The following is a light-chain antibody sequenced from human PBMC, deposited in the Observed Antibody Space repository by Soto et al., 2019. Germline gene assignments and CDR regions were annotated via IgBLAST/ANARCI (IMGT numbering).Light chain of an antibody. J-gene: IGKJ5*01. CDR2: DAS. Sequence: EIVLTQSPGTLSLSPGERATHSCRASQSVSNNYLAWYQQKPGQAPRLLIYDASNRATGIPARFSGSGSGTDFTLTISSLEPEDFAVYYCQQYGSSPITFGQGTRLEIK. CDR1: QSVSNNY. CDR3: QQYGSSPIT. V-gene: IGKV3-20*01.